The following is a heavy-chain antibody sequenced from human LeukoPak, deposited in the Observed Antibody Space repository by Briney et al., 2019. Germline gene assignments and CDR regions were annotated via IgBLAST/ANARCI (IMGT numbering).Heavy chain of an antibody. Sequence: SETLSLTCTVSGGSITTYYWSWIRQPPGKGLEWIGEINHSGSTNYNPSLKSRVTISVDTSKNQFSLKLSSVTAADTAVYYCAKDQSSSITMLRGRLDYWGQGTLVTVSS. CDR3: AKDQSSSITMLRGRLDY. CDR1: GGSITTYY. V-gene: IGHV4-34*01. CDR2: INHSGST. D-gene: IGHD3-10*01. J-gene: IGHJ4*02.